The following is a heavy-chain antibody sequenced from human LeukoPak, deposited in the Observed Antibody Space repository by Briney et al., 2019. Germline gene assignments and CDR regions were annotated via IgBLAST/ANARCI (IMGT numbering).Heavy chain of an antibody. CDR1: GVSFSGYY. J-gene: IGHJ5*02. Sequence: SETLSLTCAVYGVSFSGYYWSWLRQPPGKGLEWIGEINHSGSTNYNPSLKSRVTISVDTSKNQFSLKLSSVTAADTAVYYCARYRVVVAATRRMRWFDPWGQGTLVTVSS. D-gene: IGHD2-15*01. CDR2: INHSGST. CDR3: ARYRVVVAATRRMRWFDP. V-gene: IGHV4-34*01.